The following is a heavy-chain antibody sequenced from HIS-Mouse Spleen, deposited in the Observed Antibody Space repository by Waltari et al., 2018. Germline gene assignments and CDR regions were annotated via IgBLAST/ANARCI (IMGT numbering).Heavy chain of an antibody. CDR3: AREIPYSSSWYDWYFDL. CDR1: GVSISSSRFY. CDR2: IYYIGST. Sequence: QLHLQESGPGLVKPSPTLPLTRTVPGVSISSSRFYWARILQPPGKGLEWIGSIYYIGSTYYNPSLKSRVTISVYTSKNQFSPKLSSVTAADTAVYYCAREIPYSSSWYDWYFDLWGRGTLVTVSS. J-gene: IGHJ2*01. V-gene: IGHV4-39*07. D-gene: IGHD6-13*01.